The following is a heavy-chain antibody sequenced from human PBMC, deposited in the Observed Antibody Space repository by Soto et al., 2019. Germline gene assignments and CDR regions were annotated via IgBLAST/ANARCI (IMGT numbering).Heavy chain of an antibody. D-gene: IGHD3-10*01. CDR1: GGSISSYY. Sequence: SETLSLTCTVSGGSISSYYWSWIRQPPGKGLEWIGYIYYSGSTNYNPSLKSRVTISVDTSKNQFSLKLSSVTGADTAVYYCARVWGGAFDIWGQGTMVTV. V-gene: IGHV4-59*01. CDR2: IYYSGST. J-gene: IGHJ3*02. CDR3: ARVWGGAFDI.